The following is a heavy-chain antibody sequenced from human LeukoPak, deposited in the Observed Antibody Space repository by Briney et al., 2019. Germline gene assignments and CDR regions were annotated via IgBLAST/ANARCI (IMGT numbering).Heavy chain of an antibody. V-gene: IGHV4-61*10. CDR1: SGSVNNENYY. CDR2: IYISGST. J-gene: IGHJ4*02. D-gene: IGHD5-18*01. Sequence: SETLSLTCTVSSGSVNNENYYWTWIRQPAGKGLEWIGRIYISGSTNYNPSLKSRVTISGDTSKNQFSLKLSSVTAADTAVYYCARSGGGSSYGGFDYWGQGTLVTVSS. CDR3: ARSGGGSSYGGFDY.